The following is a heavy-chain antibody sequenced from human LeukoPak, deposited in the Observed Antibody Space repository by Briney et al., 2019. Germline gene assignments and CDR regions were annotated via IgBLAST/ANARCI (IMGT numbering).Heavy chain of an antibody. D-gene: IGHD6-13*01. CDR2: INWNGGST. Sequence: PGGSLRLSCAASGFTFDDYGMSWVRQAPGKGLVWVSGINWNGGSTGYADSVKGRFTISRDNAKNSLYLQMNSLRAEDTALYYCARLFSSWYRPGYYYYYMDVWGKGTTVTVSS. V-gene: IGHV3-20*04. CDR3: ARLFSSWYRPGYYYYYMDV. J-gene: IGHJ6*03. CDR1: GFTFDDYG.